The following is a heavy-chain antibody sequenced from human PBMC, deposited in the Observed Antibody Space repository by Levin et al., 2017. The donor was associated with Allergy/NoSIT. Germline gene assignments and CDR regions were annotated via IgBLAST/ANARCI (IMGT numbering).Heavy chain of an antibody. V-gene: IGHV1-2*02. J-gene: IGHJ6*03. CDR1: GYTFTGYY. D-gene: IGHD3-10*01. CDR3: ARVDGARFGDALNYMDV. Sequence: KRGESLKISCKASGYTFTGYYMHWVRQAPGQGLEWMGWINPNSGGTNYAQKFQGRVTMTRDTSISTAYMELSRLRSDDTAVYFCARVDGARFGDALNYMDVWGKGTTVTVSS. CDR2: INPNSGGT.